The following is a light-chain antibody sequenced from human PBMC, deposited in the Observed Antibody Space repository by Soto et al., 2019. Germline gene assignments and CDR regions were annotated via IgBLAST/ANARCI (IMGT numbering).Light chain of an antibody. V-gene: IGLV4-60*03. CDR1: SGHSSYI. Sequence: QTVVTQSSSASASLGSSVKLTCTLSSGHSSYIIAWHQQQPGKAPRYLMKVETSGSYNKGSGVPDRFSGSSSGADRYLTISNLQSEDEADYYCQTWDRNTQWVFGGGTKLTVL. J-gene: IGLJ3*02. CDR3: QTWDRNTQWV. CDR2: VETSGSY.